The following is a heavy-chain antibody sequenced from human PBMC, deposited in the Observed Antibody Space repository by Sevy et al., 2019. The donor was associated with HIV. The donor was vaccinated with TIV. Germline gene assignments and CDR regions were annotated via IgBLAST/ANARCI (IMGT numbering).Heavy chain of an antibody. V-gene: IGHV4-39*01. CDR2: IYYSGST. J-gene: IGHJ4*02. Sequence: SETLSLTCTVSGGSINSGRYYWDWIRQPPGKGLEWIGTIYYSGSTHYNRSLKSRVAISVDASRNRFSLKVSSLTAADTAVYFCARQSSFVTAPDNWGQGTLVTVSS. CDR1: GGSINSGRYY. CDR3: ARQSSFVTAPDN. D-gene: IGHD2-21*02.